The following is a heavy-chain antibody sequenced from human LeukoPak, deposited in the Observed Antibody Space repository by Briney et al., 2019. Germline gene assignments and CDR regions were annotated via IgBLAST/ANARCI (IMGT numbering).Heavy chain of an antibody. CDR2: ISWNSGSI. D-gene: IGHD3-3*01. J-gene: IGHJ3*02. CDR3: ARITRVDYDFWSGVSPDAFDI. Sequence: GGSLRLSCAASGFTFDDYAMHWVRQAPGKGLEWVSGISWNSGSIGYADSVKGRFTISRDNAKNSLYLQMNSLRAEDTAVYYCARITRVDYDFWSGVSPDAFDIWGQGTMVTVSS. CDR1: GFTFDDYA. V-gene: IGHV3-9*01.